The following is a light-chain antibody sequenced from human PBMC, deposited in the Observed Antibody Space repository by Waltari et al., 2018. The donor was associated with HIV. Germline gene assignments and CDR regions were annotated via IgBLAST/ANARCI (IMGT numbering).Light chain of an antibody. CDR2: SST. J-gene: IGLJ3*02. CDR3: AAWDDSLDGPV. CDR1: SSSIGTYT. Sequence: QSVLTQPPSASGTPGQRVTISCSGTSSSIGTYTVNWYQQVPGTAPRLLIYSSTQRPSGVPDRFSGSKSGTSASLAISGLQSDDEAEYFCAAWDDSLDGPVFGAGTKLTVL. V-gene: IGLV1-44*01.